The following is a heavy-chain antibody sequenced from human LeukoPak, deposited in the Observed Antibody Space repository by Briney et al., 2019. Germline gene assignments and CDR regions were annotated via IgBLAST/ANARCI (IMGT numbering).Heavy chain of an antibody. Sequence: GGSLRLPCAASGFTFDDYAMHWVRQAPGKGLEWVSGISWNSGSIGYADSVKGRFTISRDNAKNSLYLQMNSLRAEDTALYYCAKGGAVVVPAALDYWGQGTLVTVSS. V-gene: IGHV3-9*01. J-gene: IGHJ4*02. CDR1: GFTFDDYA. D-gene: IGHD2-2*01. CDR2: ISWNSGSI. CDR3: AKGGAVVVPAALDY.